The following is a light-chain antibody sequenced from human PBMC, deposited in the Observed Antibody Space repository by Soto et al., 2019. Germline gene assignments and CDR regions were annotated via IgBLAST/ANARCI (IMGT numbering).Light chain of an antibody. Sequence: DIQMTQSPSSLSASVGDRVTITCRASQSISSYLNWYQQKPGKAPKLLIYAASSLQSGVPSRFSGSGSGTDFTLTISSLLPEDFATYYCQQSYSTPGFGPGTKVDIK. V-gene: IGKV1-39*01. J-gene: IGKJ3*01. CDR2: AAS. CDR1: QSISSY. CDR3: QQSYSTPG.